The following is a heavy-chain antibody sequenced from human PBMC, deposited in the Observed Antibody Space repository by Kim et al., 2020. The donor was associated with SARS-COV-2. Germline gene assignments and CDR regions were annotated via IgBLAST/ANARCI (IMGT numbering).Heavy chain of an antibody. CDR1: GYTFTSYG. Sequence: ASVKVSCKASGYTFTSYGISWVRQAPGQGLDWMCCLSAYNGNTNYAQNLQGRVTITTDPSTSTAYIALSSLSSDDTAVYYFSRSVHLPLNTLKFYYFYV. CDR3: SRSVHLPLNTLKFYYFYV. D-gene: IGHD3-3*02. J-gene: IGHJ6*01. V-gene: IGHV1-18*01. CDR2: LSAYNGNT.